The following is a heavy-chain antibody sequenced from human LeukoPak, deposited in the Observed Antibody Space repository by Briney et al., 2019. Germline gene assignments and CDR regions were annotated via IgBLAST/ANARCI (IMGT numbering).Heavy chain of an antibody. CDR2: INHSGST. D-gene: IGHD3-10*01. CDR3: ARHPAWYYGSGSYYP. Sequence: SETLSLTCAVYGGSFSGYYWSWIRQPPGKGLEWIGEINHSGSTNYNPSLKSRVTISVDTSKNQFSLKLSSVTAADTAVYYCARHPAWYYGSGSYYPWGQGTLVTVSS. J-gene: IGHJ5*02. CDR1: GGSFSGYY. V-gene: IGHV4-34*01.